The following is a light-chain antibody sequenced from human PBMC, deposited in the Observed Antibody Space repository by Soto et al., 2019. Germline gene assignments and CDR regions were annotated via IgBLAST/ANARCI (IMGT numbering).Light chain of an antibody. CDR3: QQYNSYSSLT. V-gene: IGKV1-5*03. J-gene: IGKJ1*01. Sequence: DNQMTQSPSTLSGSVGDSVTITCRASQTISSWLAWYQQKPGKAPKLLIYKASSLESGVPSRFSGSGSGTEFTLTISSLQPDDFATYYCQQYNSYSSLTFGQGTKVDIK. CDR2: KAS. CDR1: QTISSW.